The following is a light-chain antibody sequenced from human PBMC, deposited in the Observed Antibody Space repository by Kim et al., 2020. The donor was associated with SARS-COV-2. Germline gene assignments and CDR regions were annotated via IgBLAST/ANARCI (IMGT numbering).Light chain of an antibody. J-gene: IGKJ4*01. CDR2: GAS. Sequence: LSASVGDRVTITCRASQGITNYLAWYQQKPGEVPKLLIYGASTLQSDVPSRFSGRGSGTDFTLTISSLQPEDGATYFCQKYNSVPSFGGGTKVEI. V-gene: IGKV1-27*01. CDR3: QKYNSVPS. CDR1: QGITNY.